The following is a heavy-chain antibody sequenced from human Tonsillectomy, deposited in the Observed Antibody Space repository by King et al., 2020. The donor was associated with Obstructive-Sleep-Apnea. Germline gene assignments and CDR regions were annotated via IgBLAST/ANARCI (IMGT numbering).Heavy chain of an antibody. V-gene: IGHV3-30*04. CDR3: ARDYYGSGSFYTPRY. CDR1: GFTFSIYA. J-gene: IGHJ4*02. D-gene: IGHD3-10*01. Sequence: VQLVESGGGVVQPGRSLRLSCAASGFTFSIYAMHLVRQAPGKGLEWVAVISYDGSNKYYADSVKGLFTISRDNSKNTLYLQMNSLRAEDTAVYYCARDYYGSGSFYTPRYWGQGTLVTVSS. CDR2: ISYDGSNK.